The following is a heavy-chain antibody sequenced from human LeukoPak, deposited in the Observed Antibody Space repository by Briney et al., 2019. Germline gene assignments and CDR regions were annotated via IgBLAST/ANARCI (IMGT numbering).Heavy chain of an antibody. CDR1: GFTFSSYA. Sequence: GGSLRLSCAASGFTFSSYAMSWVRQAPGQGLEWVSGISGSGGSTYYADSVKGRFTISRDNSKNTLYLQMNSLRVEDTAVYYCAKYSSSWYADSWGQGTLVSVSS. V-gene: IGHV3-23*01. CDR2: ISGSGGST. D-gene: IGHD6-13*01. J-gene: IGHJ4*02. CDR3: AKYSSSWYADS.